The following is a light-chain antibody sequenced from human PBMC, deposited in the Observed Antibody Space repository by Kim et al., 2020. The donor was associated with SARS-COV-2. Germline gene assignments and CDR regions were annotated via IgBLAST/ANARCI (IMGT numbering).Light chain of an antibody. Sequence: EIVLTQSPGTLSLSPGERATLSCRASQCVSSSYLAWYQQKPGQAPRLLIYGASSRATGIPDRFSGSGSGTDFTLTISRLEPEDFAVYYCQQYGSSRTFGQGNKVDIK. V-gene: IGKV3-20*01. CDR1: QCVSSSY. CDR2: GAS. J-gene: IGKJ1*01. CDR3: QQYGSSRT.